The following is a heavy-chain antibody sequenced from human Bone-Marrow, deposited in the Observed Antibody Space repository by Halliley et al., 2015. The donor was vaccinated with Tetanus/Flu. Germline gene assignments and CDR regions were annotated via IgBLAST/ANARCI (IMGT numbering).Heavy chain of an antibody. D-gene: IGHD3-10*01. CDR3: ARGLYYYQLGYYFAY. CDR1: GGSIRSGDYY. Sequence: TLSLTCTVSGGSIRSGDYYWSWIRQHPGKGLEWIGYIYYSGSTYYNPSLKSRVTISVDTSKNQFSLKLSSVTAADTAVYYCARGLYYYQLGYYFAYWGQGTLVTVSS. V-gene: IGHV4-31*03. CDR2: IYYSGST. J-gene: IGHJ4*02.